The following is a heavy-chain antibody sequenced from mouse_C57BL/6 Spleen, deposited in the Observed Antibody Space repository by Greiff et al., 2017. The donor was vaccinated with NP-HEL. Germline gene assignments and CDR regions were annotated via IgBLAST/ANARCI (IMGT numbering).Heavy chain of an antibody. CDR1: GYTFTDYY. D-gene: IGHD1-1*01. V-gene: IGHV1-26*01. J-gene: IGHJ2*01. CDR3: ARSYYGSSYGEYFDY. Sequence: EVQLQQSGPELVKPRASVKISCKASGYTFTDYYMNWVKQSHGKSLEWIGDINPNTGGTSYNQKFKGKATLTVDKSSSTAYMELRSLTSEDSAFYYCARSYYGSSYGEYFDYWGQGTTLTVSS. CDR2: INPNTGGT.